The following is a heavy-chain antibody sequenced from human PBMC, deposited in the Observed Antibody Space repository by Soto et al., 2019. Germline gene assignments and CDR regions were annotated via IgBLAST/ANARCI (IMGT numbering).Heavy chain of an antibody. V-gene: IGHV4-39*01. CDR2: ITSSATT. CDR3: ARFHDFFHAFDI. D-gene: IGHD2-21*02. Sequence: QLQLQESGPGLVKPSETLSLTCSVSGGSFSSSATYWGWFRQPPEKGPEWIGTITSSATTYYNASLNSRVTISADTSTNKFSLYLNSVTAADTAVYHCARFHDFFHAFDIWGHGTMVTVSS. J-gene: IGHJ3*02. CDR1: GGSFSSSATY.